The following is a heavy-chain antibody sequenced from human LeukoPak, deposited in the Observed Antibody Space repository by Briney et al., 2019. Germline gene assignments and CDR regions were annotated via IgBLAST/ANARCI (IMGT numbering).Heavy chain of an antibody. D-gene: IGHD4-23*01. CDR2: ISSSSGHT. Sequence: GGSLRLSCAASGFTFSDYYMSWIRQTPGKGLEWVSYISSSSGHTEYADSVKGRFTVSRDNAKNSLFLQLNSLRADDTAVYYCARTTVVTLIDYWGQGTLVTVSS. CDR1: GFTFSDYY. CDR3: ARTTVVTLIDY. V-gene: IGHV3-11*06. J-gene: IGHJ4*02.